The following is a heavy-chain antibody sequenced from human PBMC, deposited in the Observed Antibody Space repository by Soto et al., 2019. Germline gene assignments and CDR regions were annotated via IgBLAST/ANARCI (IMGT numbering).Heavy chain of an antibody. CDR3: ARDLWGYCGTDCYPLDV. D-gene: IGHD2-21*02. J-gene: IGHJ6*02. Sequence: SETLSFTCTVSGGSISGYYWSWIRQPPGKGLEWIGYMYNTGSTVYNPSFKSRVTISVDTSKNQFSLKLNSVTAADTAVYYCARDLWGYCGTDCYPLDVWGQGTTLTVSS. V-gene: IGHV4-59*01. CDR1: GGSISGYY. CDR2: MYNTGST.